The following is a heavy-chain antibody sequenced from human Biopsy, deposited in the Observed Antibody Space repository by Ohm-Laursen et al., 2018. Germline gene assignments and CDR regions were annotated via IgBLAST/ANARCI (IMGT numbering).Heavy chain of an antibody. D-gene: IGHD3-9*01. CDR1: GASVKTSDYF. CDR2: ISYNERT. J-gene: IGHJ2*01. Sequence: TLSLTCGVSGASVKTSDYFWAWIRQRPGKGLEWIGYISYNERTHYNPSLTSRLAISFDTSNNRISLQLRSVSVADTAVYYCVREPKTGTAEAWYFDLWGRGSPVTVPS. CDR3: VREPKTGTAEAWYFDL. V-gene: IGHV4-31*02.